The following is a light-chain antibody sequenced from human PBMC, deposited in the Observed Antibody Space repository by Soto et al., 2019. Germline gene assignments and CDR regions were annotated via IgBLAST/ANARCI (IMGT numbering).Light chain of an antibody. Sequence: QSALTQPPSVSGCPGQSVTISCTGTSSDVGYYNRVSWYQQPPGTAPKLMVFEVSNRPSGVPDRFSGSKSGNTASLTISGLHAEDEADYYCSSYTTSSTLVFGGGTKLTVL. J-gene: IGLJ2*01. CDR2: EVS. CDR1: SSDVGYYNR. V-gene: IGLV2-18*02. CDR3: SSYTTSSTLV.